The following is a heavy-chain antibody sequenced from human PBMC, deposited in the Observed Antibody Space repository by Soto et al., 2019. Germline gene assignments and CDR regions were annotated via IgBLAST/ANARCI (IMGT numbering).Heavy chain of an antibody. Sequence: QVQLVQSGAEVKKPGSSVKVSCKASGGTFSSYAISWVRQAPGQGLEWMGGIIPIFGTANYAQKFQGRVTIPAYESTSTSSVDMSSLRSDDTAVYYCARDGGYSYCWGYWGQGTLVAVSS. V-gene: IGHV1-69*12. CDR3: ARDGGYSYCWGY. D-gene: IGHD5-18*01. CDR2: IIPIFGTA. CDR1: GGTFSSYA. J-gene: IGHJ4*02.